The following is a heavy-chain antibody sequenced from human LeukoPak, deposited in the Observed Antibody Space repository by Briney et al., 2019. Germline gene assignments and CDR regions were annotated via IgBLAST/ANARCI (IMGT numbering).Heavy chain of an antibody. CDR3: ARGRAGSSGYYQEAFDI. Sequence: ASVKVSCKASGYTFTSYDINWVRQATGQGLEWMGWMNPNSGNTGYAQKFQGRVTMTRNTSISTAYMELSSLRSEDTAVYYCARGRAGSSGYYQEAFDIWGQGTMVTVSS. D-gene: IGHD3-22*01. J-gene: IGHJ3*02. V-gene: IGHV1-8*01. CDR1: GYTFTSYD. CDR2: MNPNSGNT.